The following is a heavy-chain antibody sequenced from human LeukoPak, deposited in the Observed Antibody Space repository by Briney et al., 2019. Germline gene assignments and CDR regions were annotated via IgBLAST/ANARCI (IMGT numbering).Heavy chain of an antibody. V-gene: IGHV3-11*01. CDR3: ARDDYSSWDYYGMDV. D-gene: IGHD6-6*01. CDR2: ISSSGSTI. CDR1: GFTFSDYY. J-gene: IGHJ6*02. Sequence: GGSLRLSCAASGFTFSDYYMSWIRQAPGKGLEWVSYISSSGSTIYYADSVKGRFTISRDNAKNSLYLQMNSLRAEDTAVYYCARDDYSSWDYYGMDVWGQGTTVTASS.